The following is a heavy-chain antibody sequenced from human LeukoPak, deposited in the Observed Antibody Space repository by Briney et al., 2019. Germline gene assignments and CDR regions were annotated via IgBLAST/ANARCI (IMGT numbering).Heavy chain of an antibody. CDR1: GDSISTYY. Sequence: ETLSLTCTVSGDSISTYYWTWIRQPPGEGLEWIGYIYYSGNTNYNPSLKSRVTISVDTSKNQFSLKLTPVTAADTAVYYCARDRSYGYFDYWGQGTRVTVFS. CDR2: IYYSGNT. CDR3: ARDRSYGYFDY. V-gene: IGHV4-59*01. D-gene: IGHD5-18*01. J-gene: IGHJ4*02.